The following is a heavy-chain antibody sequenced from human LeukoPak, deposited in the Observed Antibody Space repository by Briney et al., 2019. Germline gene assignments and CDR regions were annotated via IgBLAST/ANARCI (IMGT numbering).Heavy chain of an antibody. CDR1: GYTFTGYY. CDR2: INPNSGGT. CDR3: ARGRSIEGSGSLWKY. D-gene: IGHD3-10*01. Sequence: ASVKVSCKASGYTFTGYYMHWVRQAPGQGLEWMGWINPNSGGTSFTQKFQGRVTMTRDTSIRTAYMEVSGLRSDDTAVYYCARGRSIEGSGSLWKYWGQGTLVTVSS. V-gene: IGHV1-2*02. J-gene: IGHJ4*02.